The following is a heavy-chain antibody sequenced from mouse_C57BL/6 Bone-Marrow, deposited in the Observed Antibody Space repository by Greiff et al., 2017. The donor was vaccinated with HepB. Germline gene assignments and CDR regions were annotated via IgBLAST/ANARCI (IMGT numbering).Heavy chain of an antibody. Sequence: EVKLVESGGGLVQPGGSMKLSCAASGFTFSDAWMDWVRQSPEKGLEWVAEIRNKANNHATYYAESVKGRFTISRDDSKSSVYLHMNSLRAEDTGIYYCTRGIYCYGSSYYFDYWGQGTTLTVSS. J-gene: IGHJ2*01. CDR3: TRGIYCYGSSYYFDY. V-gene: IGHV6-6*01. CDR1: GFTFSDAW. CDR2: IRNKANNHAT. D-gene: IGHD1-1*01.